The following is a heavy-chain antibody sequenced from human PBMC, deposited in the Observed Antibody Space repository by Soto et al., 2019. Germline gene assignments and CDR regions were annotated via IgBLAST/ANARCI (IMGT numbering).Heavy chain of an antibody. CDR3: ARLSSYYYGSGSYFDY. V-gene: IGHV4-39*01. D-gene: IGHD3-10*01. J-gene: IGHJ4*02. CDR2: IYYSGST. CDR1: GGSISSSSYY. Sequence: SETLSLTCTVSGGSISSSSYYWGWIRQPPGKGLEWIGSIYYSGSTYYNPSLKGRVTISVDTSKNQFSLKLSSVTAADTAVYYCARLSSYYYGSGSYFDYWGQGTLVTVSS.